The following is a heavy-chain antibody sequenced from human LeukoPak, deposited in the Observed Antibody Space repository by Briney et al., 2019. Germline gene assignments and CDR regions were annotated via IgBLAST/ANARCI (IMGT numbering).Heavy chain of an antibody. D-gene: IGHD3-22*01. J-gene: IGHJ4*02. CDR2: IYYTGST. CDR3: ARETGPGYFYDSSGYYLRGYFDN. CDR1: NGSLRSQY. V-gene: IGHV4-59*11. Sequence: SETLSLTCTVSNGSLRSQYWSWIRQPPGKGLEWIGYIYYTGSTNNNPSLQSRVTISVDTSRNQFSPNLHSVTAADTGVYYCARETGPGYFYDSSGYYLRGYFDNWGQGILVTVSS.